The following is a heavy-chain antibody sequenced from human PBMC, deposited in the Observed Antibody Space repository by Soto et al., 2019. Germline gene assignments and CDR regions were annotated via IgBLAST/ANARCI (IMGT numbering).Heavy chain of an antibody. CDR1: GGSISSYY. V-gene: IGHV4-59*01. J-gene: IGHJ4*02. CDR2: IYYSGST. Sequence: LSLTCTVSGGSISSYYWSWIRQPPGKGLEWIGYIYYSGSTNYNPSLKSRVTISVDTSKNQFSLKLSSVTAADTAVYYCARGLGYCSGGSCSYYFDYWGQGTLVTVSS. CDR3: ARGLGYCSGGSCSYYFDY. D-gene: IGHD2-15*01.